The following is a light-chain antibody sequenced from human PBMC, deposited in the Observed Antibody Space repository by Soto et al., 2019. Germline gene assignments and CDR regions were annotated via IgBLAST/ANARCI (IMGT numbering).Light chain of an antibody. V-gene: IGLV2-14*01. CDR1: SSDVGGYNY. J-gene: IGLJ1*01. Sequence: QSALTQPASVSGSPGQSITISCTGTSSDVGGYNYVSWYQQHPGKAPKLMIYEVSNRPSGVSNRFSGSKSGNTASLTISGLPAEDEADYYCCSYTSSSTPYVFGTGTKLTVL. CDR3: CSYTSSSTPYV. CDR2: EVS.